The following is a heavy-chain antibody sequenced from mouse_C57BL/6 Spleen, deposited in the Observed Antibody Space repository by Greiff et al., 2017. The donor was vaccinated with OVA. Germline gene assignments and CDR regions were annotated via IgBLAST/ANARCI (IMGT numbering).Heavy chain of an antibody. Sequence: EVQGVESGPGMVKPSQSLSLTCTVTGYSITSGYDWHWIRHFPGNKLEWMGYISYSGSTNYNPSLKSRISITHDTSKNHFFLKLNSVTTEDTATYYCARDHNSNYGGFAYWGQGTLVTVSA. CDR2: ISYSGST. J-gene: IGHJ3*01. CDR1: GYSITSGYD. D-gene: IGHD2-5*01. V-gene: IGHV3-1*01. CDR3: ARDHNSNYGGFAY.